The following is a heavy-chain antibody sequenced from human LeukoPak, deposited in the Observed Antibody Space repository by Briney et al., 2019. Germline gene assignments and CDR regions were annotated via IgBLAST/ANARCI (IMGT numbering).Heavy chain of an antibody. CDR2: ISGSGGST. D-gene: IGHD1-26*01. Sequence: GGSLRLSCAASGFTFSSYGMSWVRQAPGKGLEWVSAISGSGGSTYYADSVKGRFTISRDNSKNTLYLQMNSLRAEDTAVYYCAKSGAADIVGTVGFDYWGQGTLVIVSS. CDR3: AKSGAADIVGTVGFDY. CDR1: GFTFSSYG. J-gene: IGHJ4*02. V-gene: IGHV3-23*01.